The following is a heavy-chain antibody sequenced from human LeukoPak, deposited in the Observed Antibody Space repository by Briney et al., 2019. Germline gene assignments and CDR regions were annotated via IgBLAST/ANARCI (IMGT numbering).Heavy chain of an antibody. V-gene: IGHV3-21*01. Sequence: GGSLRLSCAASGFTFSSYSMNWVRQAPGKGLEWVSSISSSSSYIYYADSVKGRFTISRDNAKNSLYPQMNSLRAEGTAVYYCAREDPREIVVSYWGQGTLVTVSS. CDR2: ISSSSSYI. CDR3: AREDPREIVVSY. J-gene: IGHJ4*02. CDR1: GFTFSSYS. D-gene: IGHD3-22*01.